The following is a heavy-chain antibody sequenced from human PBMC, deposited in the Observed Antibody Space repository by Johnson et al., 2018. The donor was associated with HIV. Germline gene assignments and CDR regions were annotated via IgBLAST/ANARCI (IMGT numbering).Heavy chain of an antibody. CDR1: GFPFSAYA. D-gene: IGHD3-10*01. V-gene: IGHV3-30-3*01. Sequence: VQLVESGGGVVPPGRSLRLSCAASGFPFSAYAIHWVRRAPGKGLEWVAVISYDGRNKDYGDSVKGRVTISRDNSKNTLYLQMNSLRAEDTAVYYCARDPGSITMVRGDAFDIWGQGTIVTVSS. J-gene: IGHJ3*02. CDR3: ARDPGSITMVRGDAFDI. CDR2: ISYDGRNK.